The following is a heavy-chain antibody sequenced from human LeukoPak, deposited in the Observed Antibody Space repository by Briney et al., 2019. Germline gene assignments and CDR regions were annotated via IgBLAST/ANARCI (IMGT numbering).Heavy chain of an antibody. J-gene: IGHJ3*02. V-gene: IGHV4-59*01. CDR3: ARDILTGRDAFDI. CDR2: IYYSGST. CDR1: GGSISSYY. Sequence: PSETLSLTCTVSGGSISSYYWSWIRQPPGKGLEWIGYIYYSGSTNYNPSLKSRVTISVDTSKNQFSLKLSSVTAADTAVYYCARDILTGRDAFDIWGQGTMVTVSS. D-gene: IGHD3-9*01.